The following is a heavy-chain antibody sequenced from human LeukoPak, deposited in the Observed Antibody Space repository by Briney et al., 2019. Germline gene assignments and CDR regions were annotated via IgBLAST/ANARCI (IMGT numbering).Heavy chain of an antibody. CDR2: IRSKAYGGTT. J-gene: IGHJ4*02. V-gene: IGHV3-49*04. CDR3: SRDLGPSSWYFDF. Sequence: GGSLRLSCTASGFTFGDYAMSWVRQAPGKGLEWVGFIRSKAYGGTTEYDASVKGRFTISRDDSKSIAYLQMNSLKTEDTAVYYCSRDLGPSSWYFDFWGQGTLVTVSS. D-gene: IGHD6-13*01. CDR1: GFTFGDYA.